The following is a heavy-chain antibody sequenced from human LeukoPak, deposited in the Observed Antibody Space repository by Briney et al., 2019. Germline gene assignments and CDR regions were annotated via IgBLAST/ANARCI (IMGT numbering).Heavy chain of an antibody. CDR1: GGSFSGYY. CDR2: INHSGST. Sequence: PSETLSLTCAVYGGSFSGYYWSWIRQPPGKGLEWIGEINHSGSTNYNPSLKSRVTISVDTSKNQFSLKLSSVTAADTAVYYCARVGRMIVVPYYFDYWGQGTLVTVSS. D-gene: IGHD3-22*01. V-gene: IGHV4-34*01. CDR3: ARVGRMIVVPYYFDY. J-gene: IGHJ4*02.